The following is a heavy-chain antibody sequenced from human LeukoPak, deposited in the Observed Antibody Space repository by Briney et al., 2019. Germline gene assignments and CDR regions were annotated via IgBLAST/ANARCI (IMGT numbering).Heavy chain of an antibody. D-gene: IGHD2-15*01. CDR2: IWYDGSKK. J-gene: IGHJ4*02. CDR1: GFTLSGYG. V-gene: IGHV3-33*06. CDR3: AKLGLYCSGGYCYSQYYFDY. Sequence: GGSLRLSCAASGFTLSGYGMHWVRQAPGKGLEWVAVIWYDGSKKYYADSVKGRFTISRDNSKNTLYLQMNSLRAEDTAVYYCAKLGLYCSGGYCYSQYYFDYWGQGTLVTVSS.